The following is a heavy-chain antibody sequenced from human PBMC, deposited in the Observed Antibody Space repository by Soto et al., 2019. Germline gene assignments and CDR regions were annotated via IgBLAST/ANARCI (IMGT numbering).Heavy chain of an antibody. CDR2: LYSGGSA. Sequence: PSETLSLTCTVSGGSITSSNFYWGWVRQPPGKGLEWIGTLYSGGSAYYNASLKSRVAMSVDTSKNQFSLKVTSVTAADTAVYYCVKRSPGTMLAKWGQGTLVTVSS. J-gene: IGHJ4*02. D-gene: IGHD3-16*01. V-gene: IGHV4-39*01. CDR1: GGSITSSNFY. CDR3: VKRSPGTMLAK.